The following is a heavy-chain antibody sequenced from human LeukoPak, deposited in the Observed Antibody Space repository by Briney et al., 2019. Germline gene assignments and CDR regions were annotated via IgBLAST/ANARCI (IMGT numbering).Heavy chain of an antibody. CDR2: IYYSGST. Sequence: SETLSLTCTVSGGSINSYYWSWIRQPPGKGLEWIGYIYYSGSTNYNPSLKSRVTISIDTSKNQFSLKLSSVTAADTAVYYCARDLALYYYPRWFDPWGQGTLVTVSS. V-gene: IGHV4-59*12. J-gene: IGHJ5*02. D-gene: IGHD3-10*01. CDR1: GGSINSYY. CDR3: ARDLALYYYPRWFDP.